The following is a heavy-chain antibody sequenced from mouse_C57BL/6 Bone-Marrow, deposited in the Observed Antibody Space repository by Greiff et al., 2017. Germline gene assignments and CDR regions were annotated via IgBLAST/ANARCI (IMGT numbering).Heavy chain of an antibody. J-gene: IGHJ4*01. Sequence: EVQLVESGGDLVKPGGSLKLSCAASGFTFSSYGMSWVRQTPDKRLEWVATISSDGSYTYYPDSVKGRFTISRDNAKNTLYLQMSSLKSVDTAMYYCARLGDYWGQGTSVTVSS. CDR3: ARLGDY. CDR1: GFTFSSYG. V-gene: IGHV5-6*01. CDR2: ISSDGSYT.